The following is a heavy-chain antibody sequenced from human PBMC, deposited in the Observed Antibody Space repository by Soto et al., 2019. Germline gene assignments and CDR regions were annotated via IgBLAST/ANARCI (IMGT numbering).Heavy chain of an antibody. Sequence: SETLSLTCAVYGGSFSGYYWSWIRQPPGKGLEWIGEINHSGSTNYNPSLKSRVTISVDTSKNQFSLKLSSVTAADTAVYYCARMGRRGYSYGLDYWGQGTLVTGSS. J-gene: IGHJ4*02. D-gene: IGHD5-18*01. CDR3: ARMGRRGYSYGLDY. CDR2: INHSGST. V-gene: IGHV4-34*01. CDR1: GGSFSGYY.